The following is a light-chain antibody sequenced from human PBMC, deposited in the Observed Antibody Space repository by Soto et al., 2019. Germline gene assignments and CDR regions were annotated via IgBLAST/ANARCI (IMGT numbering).Light chain of an antibody. V-gene: IGLV8-61*01. J-gene: IGLJ2*01. CDR1: SGSVSTSYY. CDR2: STN. CDR3: VLYMGSGIWV. Sequence: QTVVTQEPSFSVSPGGTVTLTCGLSSGSVSTSYYPSWYQQTPGQAPRTLLYSTNTRSSGVPDRFSGSILGNKAALTITGARADDESAYYCVLYMGSGIWVFGGGTKLTVL.